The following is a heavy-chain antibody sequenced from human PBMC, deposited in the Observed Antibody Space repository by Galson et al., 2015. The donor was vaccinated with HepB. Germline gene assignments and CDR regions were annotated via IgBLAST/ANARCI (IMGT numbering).Heavy chain of an antibody. V-gene: IGHV1-2*06. CDR3: ARDHALDV. CDR2: INPTTGGT. CDR1: GYTFRDYH. Sequence: SVKVSCKAFGYTFRDYHVHWVRQAPGQGLEWMGRINPTTGGTDYAQKFQGRATVTRDTSIRTAYMVLTSLRSDDTAVYYCARDHALDVWGQGTTVTVSS. J-gene: IGHJ6*02.